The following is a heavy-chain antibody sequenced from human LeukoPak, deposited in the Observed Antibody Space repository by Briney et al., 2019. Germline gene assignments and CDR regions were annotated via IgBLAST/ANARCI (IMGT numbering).Heavy chain of an antibody. CDR2: IYYSGST. Sequence: SETLSLTCTVSGASISSKNNYWAWIRQPPGKGLEWIGSIYYSGSTYYKSPLKSRVTISANTSKNQFSLKLNSVTAADTAVYYCARSGGGGYYFDYWGQGTLVTVSS. V-gene: IGHV4-39*01. CDR1: GASISSKNNY. D-gene: IGHD3-10*01. J-gene: IGHJ4*02. CDR3: ARSGGGGYYFDY.